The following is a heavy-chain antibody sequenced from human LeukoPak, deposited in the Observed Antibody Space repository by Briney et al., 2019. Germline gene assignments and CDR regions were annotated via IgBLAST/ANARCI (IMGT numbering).Heavy chain of an antibody. V-gene: IGHV3-21*01. D-gene: IGHD3-3*01. Sequence: GGSLRLSCAASGFTFSSYSMNWVRQAPGKGLEWVSSISSSSSYIYYADSVKGRFTISRDNAKNSLYLQMNSLRAEDTAVYYCARDSLYNYDFWSGYYPHFDYWGQGTLVTVSS. J-gene: IGHJ4*02. CDR3: ARDSLYNYDFWSGYYPHFDY. CDR2: ISSSSSYI. CDR1: GFTFSSYS.